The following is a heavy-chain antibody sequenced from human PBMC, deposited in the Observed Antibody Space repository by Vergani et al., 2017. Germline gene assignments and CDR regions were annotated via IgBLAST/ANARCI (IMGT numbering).Heavy chain of an antibody. CDR1: SHTFQPYG. J-gene: IGHJ3*01. CDR2: IRAYTGHT. Sequence: QVQLVQSGAELKKPGASVSVSCKGSSHTFQPYGISWVRQAPGKGLEWMAWIRAYTGHTIYAQKFQDRVTMTADTSTNTAHTELRSLRSNDTAVYFCSRFPPSNPEVTPTAFDVWGQGTMVTV. V-gene: IGHV1-18*01. CDR3: SRFPPSNPEVTPTAFDV. D-gene: IGHD3-10*01.